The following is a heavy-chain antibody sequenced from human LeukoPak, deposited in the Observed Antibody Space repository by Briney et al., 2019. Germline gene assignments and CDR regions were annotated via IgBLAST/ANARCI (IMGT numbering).Heavy chain of an antibody. CDR2: ISGSGGST. J-gene: IGHJ4*02. Sequence: GGSLRLSCAASGFTFSSYGMSWVRQAPGKGLEWVSAISGSGGSTYYADSVKGRFTISRDNSKNTLYLQMNNLRAEDTAVYYCAKDPGGYEYFDYWGQGTLVTVSS. V-gene: IGHV3-23*01. D-gene: IGHD5-12*01. CDR3: AKDPGGYEYFDY. CDR1: GFTFSSYG.